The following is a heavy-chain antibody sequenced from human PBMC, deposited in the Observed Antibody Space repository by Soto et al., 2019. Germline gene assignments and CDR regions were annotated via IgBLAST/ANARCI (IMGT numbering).Heavy chain of an antibody. Sequence: QLHLVQSGAVVKKPGASVTVSCSASGYPVTAYYLHWVRQAPGRGLEGMGGINPATGAAKYTQTCQGRVTMTRDPSTSTGFTELRGLTSEDTAVFYCARGGGVGVAGSAAFDMWGQGTLVTVSS. CDR1: GYPVTAYY. J-gene: IGHJ3*02. V-gene: IGHV1-2*02. D-gene: IGHD3-3*01. CDR3: ARGGGVGVAGSAAFDM. CDR2: INPATGAA.